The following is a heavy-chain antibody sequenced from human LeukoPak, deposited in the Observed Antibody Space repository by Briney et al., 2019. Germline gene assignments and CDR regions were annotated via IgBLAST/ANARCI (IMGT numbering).Heavy chain of an antibody. CDR2: INPKSGGS. CDR1: GYTFTGYY. J-gene: IGHJ4*02. Sequence: ASVKVSCKASGYTFTGYYMHWLRQAPGQGLEWMGWINPKSGGSNSPQKFQGRVTMTRDTSISTAYMELSRLRSADTAVYYCAPGPVGGGGIYFDYWGQGTLVTVSS. CDR3: APGPVGGGGIYFDY. V-gene: IGHV1-2*02. D-gene: IGHD3-16*01.